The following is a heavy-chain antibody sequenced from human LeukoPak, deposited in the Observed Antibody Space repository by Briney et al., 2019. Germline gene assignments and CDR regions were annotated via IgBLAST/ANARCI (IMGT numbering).Heavy chain of an antibody. V-gene: IGHV4-59*01. CDR3: ARGPSGAFDI. J-gene: IGHJ3*02. CDR2: IYYSGST. CDR1: GGSISSYY. Sequence: SETLSLTCTVSGGSISSYYWSWIRQPPGKGLEWIGYIYYSGSTNYNPSLKSRVTISVDTSKNQFSLKLSSVTAADTAVYYCARGPSGAFDIWGQGTMVTVSS.